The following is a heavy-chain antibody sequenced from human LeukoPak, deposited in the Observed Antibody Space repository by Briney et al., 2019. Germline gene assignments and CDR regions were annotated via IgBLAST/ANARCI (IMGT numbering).Heavy chain of an antibody. Sequence: PGGSLRLSCAASGFTFSSYSMSWVRQAPGKGLEWVSYISSSSDTIYYTDSVKGRFTISRDNAKNSLYLQMNSLRAEDTAVYHCARWSGSGWYSGWGQGTLVTVSS. D-gene: IGHD6-19*01. V-gene: IGHV3-48*01. CDR1: GFTFSSYS. CDR3: ARWSGSGWYSG. J-gene: IGHJ4*02. CDR2: ISSSSDTI.